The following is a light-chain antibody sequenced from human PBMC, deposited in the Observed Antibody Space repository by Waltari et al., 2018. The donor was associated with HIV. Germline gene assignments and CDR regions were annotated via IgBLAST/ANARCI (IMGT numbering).Light chain of an antibody. V-gene: IGLV2-11*01. CDR3: CSYAGGYTLV. CDR1: SSDVGGYNY. J-gene: IGLJ3*02. CDR2: DVT. Sequence: QSALTQPRSVSGSPGQSVTISCTGTSSDVGGYNYVSWYQQHPGKAPKLMFYDVTKRPSGVPDRFPGSKPGNTSSLTISGLQAEDEADYFCCSYAGGYTLVFGGGTRVTVL.